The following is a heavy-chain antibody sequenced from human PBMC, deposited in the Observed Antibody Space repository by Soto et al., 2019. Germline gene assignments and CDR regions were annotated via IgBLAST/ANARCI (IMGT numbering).Heavy chain of an antibody. D-gene: IGHD7-27*01. J-gene: IGHJ3*01. V-gene: IGHV3-23*01. CDR2: IGGTDGDSDGVP. CDR3: VKRGRNWGAFDF. CDR1: GFILNNYA. Sequence: VQLLESGGDLVRPGGSLRLSCVASGFILNNYAMSWVRQAPGKELEWVSTIGGTDGDSDGVPWYDDSVKGRFTISRDSSANTVFLPMDNLRAEDSALYYCVKRGRNWGAFDFWGQGTTVVVSS.